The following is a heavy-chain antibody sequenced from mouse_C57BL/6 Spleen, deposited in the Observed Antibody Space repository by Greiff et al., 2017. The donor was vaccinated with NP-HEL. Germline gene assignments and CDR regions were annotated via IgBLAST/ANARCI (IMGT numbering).Heavy chain of an antibody. CDR3: ARDYGSSYGFAY. J-gene: IGHJ3*01. CDR1: GYTFTSYW. D-gene: IGHD1-1*01. V-gene: IGHV1-69*01. CDR2: IDPSASYT. Sequence: VQLQQPGAELVLPGASVKLSCKASGYTFTSYWMHWVKQRPGQGLEWIGKIDPSASYTNSNPTFKGKSTLTVDKSSSTAYMQLSSLTAEDSAVYYCARDYGSSYGFAYWGQGTLVTVSA.